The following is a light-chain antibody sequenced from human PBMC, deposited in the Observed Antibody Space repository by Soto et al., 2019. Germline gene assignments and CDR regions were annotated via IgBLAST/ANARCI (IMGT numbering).Light chain of an antibody. Sequence: NQMTQSLSSLSTPVEARLIIPCRASQSISNHLNWYQQKPGKAPKLLIFAASSLQSGVPSRFSGSRSGPDFTLTISSLQPEDFATYYCQQTYSSPPPLGEGTKVDIK. J-gene: IGKJ1*01. CDR3: QQTYSSPPP. V-gene: IGKV1-39*01. CDR1: QSISNH. CDR2: AAS.